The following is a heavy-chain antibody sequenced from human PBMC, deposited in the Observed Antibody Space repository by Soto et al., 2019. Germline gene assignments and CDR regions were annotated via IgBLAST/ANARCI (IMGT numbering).Heavy chain of an antibody. CDR2: IYYSGNT. D-gene: IGHD6-6*01. CDR3: ARVRTIAARHFDH. Sequence: QVQLQESGPGLVKPSQTLSLTCTVSGGSISSGSYYWSWIRQHPGKGLEWIGYIYYSGNTYYNPYLKRQVSISVDTSKNQCSLKVSSVTAADTAVYFCARVRTIAARHFDHWGQGTLVTVSS. J-gene: IGHJ4*02. V-gene: IGHV4-31*01. CDR1: GGSISSGSYY.